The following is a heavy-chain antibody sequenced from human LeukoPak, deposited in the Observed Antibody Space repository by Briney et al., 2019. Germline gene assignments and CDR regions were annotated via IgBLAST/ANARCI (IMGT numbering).Heavy chain of an antibody. J-gene: IGHJ4*02. V-gene: IGHV3-23*01. CDR3: AIDSSGYSGY. Sequence: PGGSLRLSCAASGFTFSSYAMSWVPQAPGKGLEWVSAISGRGGSTYYADSVKGRFTIPRDNSKNTLYLQMNSLRAEDTAVYYCAIDSSGYSGYWGQGTLVTVSS. CDR1: GFTFSSYA. CDR2: ISGRGGST. D-gene: IGHD3-22*01.